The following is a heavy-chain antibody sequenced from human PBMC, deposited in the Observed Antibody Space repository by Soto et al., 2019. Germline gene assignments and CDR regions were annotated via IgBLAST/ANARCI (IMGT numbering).Heavy chain of an antibody. CDR1: GFTFSSYA. J-gene: IGHJ6*02. Sequence: EVQLLESGGGLVQPGGSLRLSCAASGFTFSSYAMSWVRQAPGKGLEWVSTISGSGGSTYYADSVKGRFTISRDNSKNTLYLQMNSLRAEDTAVYYCAKDLRHVSSVIYGMDAWGQGTTVTVSS. V-gene: IGHV3-23*01. D-gene: IGHD3-22*01. CDR2: ISGSGGST. CDR3: AKDLRHVSSVIYGMDA.